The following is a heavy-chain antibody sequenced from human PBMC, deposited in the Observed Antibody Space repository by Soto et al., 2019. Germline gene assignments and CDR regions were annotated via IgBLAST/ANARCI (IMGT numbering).Heavy chain of an antibody. V-gene: IGHV1-58*01. CDR2: IVVGSGNT. J-gene: IGHJ6*02. CDR3: AAILRSLDYYYGMDV. Sequence: GASVKVSCKASGFTFTSSAVQWVRQARGQRLEWIGWIVVGSGNTNYAQMLQERVTITRDMSTSTAYMELSSLRSEDTAVYYCAAILRSLDYYYGMDVWGQGTTVTVSS. CDR1: GFTFTSSA.